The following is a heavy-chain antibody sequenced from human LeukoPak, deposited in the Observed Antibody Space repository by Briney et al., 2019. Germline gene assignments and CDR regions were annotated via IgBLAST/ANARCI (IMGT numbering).Heavy chain of an antibody. CDR2: ISSSSGTI. D-gene: IGHD6-19*01. CDR3: ANAPSSGWDLNY. Sequence: GGSLRLSCAASGFTFSSYSMNWVRQAPGKGLEWVSYISSSSGTIYYADSVKGRFTISRNNSKNTLYLQMNSLRAEDTAVYYCANAPSSGWDLNYWGQGTLVTVSS. J-gene: IGHJ4*02. V-gene: IGHV3-48*01. CDR1: GFTFSSYS.